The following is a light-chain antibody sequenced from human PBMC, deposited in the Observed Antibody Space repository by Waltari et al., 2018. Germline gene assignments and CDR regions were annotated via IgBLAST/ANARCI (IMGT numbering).Light chain of an antibody. CDR1: SSDVGSYNL. CDR3: CSYAGSSPYVV. J-gene: IGLJ2*01. V-gene: IGLV2-23*01. Sequence: QSALTQPASVSGSPGQSITISCTGTSSDVGSYNLVSWYQHHPGKAPKVMIYEGSERPSGVSNRFSGSKSGNTTSLTISGLQAEDEADYYCCSYAGSSPYVVFGGGTKLTVL. CDR2: EGS.